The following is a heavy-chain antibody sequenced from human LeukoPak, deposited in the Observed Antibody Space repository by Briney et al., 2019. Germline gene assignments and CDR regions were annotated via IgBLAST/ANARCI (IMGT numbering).Heavy chain of an antibody. V-gene: IGHV3-48*04. CDR3: ASTPFKVDL. J-gene: IGHJ2*01. Sequence: PGGSLRLSCAASGFTFSSYSMNWVRQAPGKGLEWVSYISSSSSTIYYADSVKGRFTISRDNAKNSLYLQMNSLRAEDTAVYYCASTPFKVDLWGRGTLVTVSS. CDR1: GFTFSSYS. CDR2: ISSSSSTI.